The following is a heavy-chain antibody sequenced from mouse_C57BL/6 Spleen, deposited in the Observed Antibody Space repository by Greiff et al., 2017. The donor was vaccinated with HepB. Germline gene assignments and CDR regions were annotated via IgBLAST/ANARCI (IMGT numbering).Heavy chain of an antibody. CDR3: ARHEGYDYDGAWFAY. CDR2: FYPGSGSI. J-gene: IGHJ3*01. CDR1: GYTFTEYT. V-gene: IGHV1-62-2*01. Sequence: VQRVESGAELVKPGASVKLSCKASGYTFTEYTIHWVKQRSGQGLEWIGWFYPGSGSIKYNEKFKDKATLTADKSSSTVYMELSRLTSEDSAVYFCARHEGYDYDGAWFAYWGQGTLVTVSA. D-gene: IGHD2-4*01.